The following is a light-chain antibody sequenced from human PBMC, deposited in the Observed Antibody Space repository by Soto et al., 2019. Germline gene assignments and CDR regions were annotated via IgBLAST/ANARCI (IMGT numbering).Light chain of an antibody. CDR1: QRISSN. CDR3: QQYNIWPPYT. CDR2: GAS. J-gene: IGKJ2*01. V-gene: IGKV3-15*01. Sequence: EIVMTQSPATLSVSPGERATLYCKASQRISSNLAWYQQQPGQPTRLLIYGASTRASGIPARFSGSGSGTEFTLTISGLQSEDFALYYCQQYNIWPPYTFGQGTKLEIK.